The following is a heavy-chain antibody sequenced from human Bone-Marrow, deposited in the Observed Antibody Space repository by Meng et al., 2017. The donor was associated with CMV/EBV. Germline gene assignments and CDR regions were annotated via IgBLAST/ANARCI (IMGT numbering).Heavy chain of an antibody. CDR2: INWNGGVT. V-gene: IGHV3-20*04. CDR1: GFNFDDYG. D-gene: IGHD4-23*01. Sequence: GESLKISCADSGFNFDDYGMRWVRQGPGKGLEWVSGINWNGGVTNYIDSVKGRFTMSRDNARNSLYLQLNSLRAEDTAFYYCVRGDWGGNRFFYGMDVWGQGTSVTVSS. CDR3: VRGDWGGNRFFYGMDV. J-gene: IGHJ6*02.